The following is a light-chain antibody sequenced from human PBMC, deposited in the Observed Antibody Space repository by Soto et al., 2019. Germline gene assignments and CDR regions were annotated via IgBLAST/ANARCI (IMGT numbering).Light chain of an antibody. V-gene: IGLV1-40*01. Sequence: QAVLTQPPSVSGAPGQTVTISCTGSSSNIGAGFDVHWYQQVPGTAPKLVLYSNTARPSGVPDRFSGSRSGNTASLTISGLQAEDEADYYCCSYAGSFTYVFGTGTKVTVL. CDR1: SSNIGAGFD. CDR2: SNT. J-gene: IGLJ1*01. CDR3: CSYAGSFTYV.